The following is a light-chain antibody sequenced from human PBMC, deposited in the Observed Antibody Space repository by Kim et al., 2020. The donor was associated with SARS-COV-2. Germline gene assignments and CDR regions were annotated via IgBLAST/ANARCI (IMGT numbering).Light chain of an antibody. CDR1: QSVSSSY. Sequence: EIVLTQSPATLSLSPGERAALSCRASQSVSSSYLAWYQQKPGQAPRLLIHGASSRATGIPDRFSGSGSGTDFTLTITRLEPDDFAVYYCQQYGTSPLTFGGGTKVDIK. J-gene: IGKJ4*01. CDR2: GAS. V-gene: IGKV3-20*01. CDR3: QQYGTSPLT.